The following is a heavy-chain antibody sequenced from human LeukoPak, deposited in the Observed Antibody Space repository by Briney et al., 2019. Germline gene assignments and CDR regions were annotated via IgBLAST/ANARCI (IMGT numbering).Heavy chain of an antibody. CDR1: GYSISTGYY. D-gene: IGHD6-6*01. J-gene: IGHJ5*02. V-gene: IGHV4-38-2*02. CDR3: ARDGLEYSFQDP. Sequence: SETLSLTCVVSGYSISTGYYWGWIRQPPGKGLEWIGSIYHSGNTYHSPSLKSRVTMSVDTSKNQFSLKLSSVTAADTAVYYCARDGLEYSFQDPWGQGTLVTVSS. CDR2: IYHSGNT.